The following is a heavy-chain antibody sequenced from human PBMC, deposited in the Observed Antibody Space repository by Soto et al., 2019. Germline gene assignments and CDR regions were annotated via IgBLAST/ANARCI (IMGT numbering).Heavy chain of an antibody. Sequence: SETLSLTCTVSGVSISGYYWSWIRQPPGKGLEWIGHINYSGNTNYNPSLKSRVAMSADTSRNQVSLNLNSVTAADTAVYYCARSHGYTRDGDSSWFDPWGQGTLVTVSS. J-gene: IGHJ5*02. D-gene: IGHD5-12*01. CDR3: ARSHGYTRDGDSSWFDP. CDR1: GVSISGYY. CDR2: INYSGNT. V-gene: IGHV4-59*01.